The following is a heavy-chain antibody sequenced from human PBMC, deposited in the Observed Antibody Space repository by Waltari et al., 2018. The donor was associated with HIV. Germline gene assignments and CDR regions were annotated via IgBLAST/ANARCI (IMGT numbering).Heavy chain of an antibody. J-gene: IGHJ3*02. CDR2: WSYDGVDV. D-gene: IGHD3-16*01. CDR1: GFQFGSYD. CDR3: VKFAGPTISGYFYDSSDI. Sequence: QGQLMEYGGRDVRAGESLRLSCVGFGFQFGSYDIHWVRQSSRKGRGWRAGWSYDGVDVVVSESVKGRFSVSRDRARNVLSLEMTDLRPEDSGLHYCVKFAGPTISGYFYDSSDIWGPGTAVTVSS. V-gene: IGHV3-33*03.